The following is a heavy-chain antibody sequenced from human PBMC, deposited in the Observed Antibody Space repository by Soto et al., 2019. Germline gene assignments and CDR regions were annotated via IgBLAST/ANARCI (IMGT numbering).Heavy chain of an antibody. J-gene: IGHJ6*02. CDR2: INPNSGDT. CDR3: ARASSGWSLYGMDV. CDR1: GYTFTGYY. Sequence: QVQLVQSGAEVKKPGASVKVSCKASGYTFTGYYMHWVRQAPGQGLEWMGWINPNSGDTNYAQKFQGWVTMTRDTSISTAYMELSRLRSDDTAVYYCARASSGWSLYGMDVWGQGTTVTVSS. V-gene: IGHV1-2*04. D-gene: IGHD6-19*01.